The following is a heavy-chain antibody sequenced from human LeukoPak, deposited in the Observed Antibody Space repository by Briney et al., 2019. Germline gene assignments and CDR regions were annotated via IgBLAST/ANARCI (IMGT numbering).Heavy chain of an antibody. Sequence: GGSRRLSCAASGFTVSSNYMSWVRQAPGKGLEWVSVIYSGGSTYYADSVKGRFTISRDNSKNTLYLQMNSLRAEDTAVYYCARVVAYYYGMDVWGQGTTVTVSS. J-gene: IGHJ6*02. CDR1: GFTVSSNY. D-gene: IGHD2-15*01. CDR2: IYSGGST. V-gene: IGHV3-66*01. CDR3: ARVVAYYYGMDV.